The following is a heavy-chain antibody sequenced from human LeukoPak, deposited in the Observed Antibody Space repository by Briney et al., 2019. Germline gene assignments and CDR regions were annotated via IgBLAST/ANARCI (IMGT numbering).Heavy chain of an antibody. CDR2: INSDGSST. CDR3: ASYSGSYYGFDY. D-gene: IGHD1-26*01. CDR1: GFTFSSYW. Sequence: GGSLRLSCAVSGFTFSSYWMHWVRQAPGKGLVWFSRINSDGSSTSYADSVKGRFTNSRDNAKNTLYLQMNSLRAEDTAVYYCASYSGSYYGFDYWGQGTLVTVSS. J-gene: IGHJ4*02. V-gene: IGHV3-74*01.